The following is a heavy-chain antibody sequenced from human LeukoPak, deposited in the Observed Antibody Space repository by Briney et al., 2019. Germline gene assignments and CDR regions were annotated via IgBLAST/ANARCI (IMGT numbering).Heavy chain of an antibody. D-gene: IGHD3-3*01. CDR1: GGTFSSYA. V-gene: IGHV1-69*05. CDR3: AMISDYDFWSGYLNWFDP. CDR2: IIPIFGTA. Sequence: SVKVSCKASGGTFSSYAISWVRQAPGQGLEWMGGIIPIFGTANYAQKFHGRVTITTDEYTSTDYMELSSWRFGDKTAHYCAMISDYDFWSGYLNWFDPWGQGTLVTVSS. J-gene: IGHJ5*02.